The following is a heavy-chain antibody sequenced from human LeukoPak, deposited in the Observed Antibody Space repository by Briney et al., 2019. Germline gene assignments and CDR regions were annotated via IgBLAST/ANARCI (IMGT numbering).Heavy chain of an antibody. Sequence: SETLSLTCTVSGGSISSSSYYWGWIRQPPGKGLEWIGSIYYSGSTYYNPSLKSRVTISVDTSKNQFSLKLSSVTAADTAVYYCARGSSSAFDYWGQGTLVTVSS. J-gene: IGHJ4*02. CDR3: ARGSSSAFDY. D-gene: IGHD6-6*01. CDR2: IYYSGST. CDR1: GGSISSSSYY. V-gene: IGHV4-39*07.